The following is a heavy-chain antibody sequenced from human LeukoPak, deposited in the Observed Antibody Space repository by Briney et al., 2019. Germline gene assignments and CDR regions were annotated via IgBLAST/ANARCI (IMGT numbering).Heavy chain of an antibody. CDR1: GFNFRAYW. Sequence: GGSLRLSCTTSGFNFRAYWMAWVRQAPGKGLEWVSAISGSGGSTYYADSVKGRFTISRDNSKNTLYLQMNSLRAEDTAVYYCAKDQDIVVVPAADTNWFDPWGQGTLVTVSS. CDR3: AKDQDIVVVPAADTNWFDP. V-gene: IGHV3-23*01. J-gene: IGHJ5*02. D-gene: IGHD2-2*01. CDR2: ISGSGGST.